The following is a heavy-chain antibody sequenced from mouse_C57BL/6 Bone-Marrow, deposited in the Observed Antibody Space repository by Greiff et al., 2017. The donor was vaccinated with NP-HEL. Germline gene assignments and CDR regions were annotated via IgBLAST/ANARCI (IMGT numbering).Heavy chain of an antibody. CDR2: INPYNGGT. CDR3: ARRYYYGSSGWFAY. CDR1: GYTFTDYY. Sequence: EVQLQQSGPVLVKPGASVKMSCKASGYTFTDYYMNWVKQSHGKSLEWIGVINPYNGGTSYNQKFKGKATLTVDKSSSTAYMELNSLTSEDSAVYYCARRYYYGSSGWFAYWGQGTLVTVSA. V-gene: IGHV1-19*01. J-gene: IGHJ3*01. D-gene: IGHD1-1*01.